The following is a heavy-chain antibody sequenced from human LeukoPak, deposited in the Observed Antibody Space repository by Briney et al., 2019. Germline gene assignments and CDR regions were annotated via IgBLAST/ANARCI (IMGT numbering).Heavy chain of an antibody. CDR2: IYYSGST. V-gene: IGHV4-59*01. D-gene: IGHD6-13*01. CDR3: ARAPPGAIAAARADNWFDP. J-gene: IGHJ5*02. CDR1: GGSISSYY. Sequence: TSETLSLTCTVSGGSISSYYWSWIRQPPGKGLEWIGYIYYSGSTNYNPSLKSRVTISVDTSKNQFSLKLSSVTAADTAVYYCARAPPGAIAAARADNWFDPWGQGTLVTVSS.